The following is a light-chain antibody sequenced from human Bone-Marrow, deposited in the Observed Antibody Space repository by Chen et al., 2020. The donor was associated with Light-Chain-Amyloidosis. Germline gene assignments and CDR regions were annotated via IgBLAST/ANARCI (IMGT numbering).Light chain of an antibody. V-gene: IGKV3-20*01. J-gene: IGKJ4*01. CDR3: QQYGTSPLT. CDR2: GSS. CDR1: QTISSNY. Sequence: EIVLTQSPGTLSLSPGQGAYLSCRASQTISSNYVTWYQQKFGQAPRLLIYGSSSRATGIPDRFTGSGSGTDFTLTINSLEPEDFAMYYCQQYGTSPLTFGGGTKVEIK.